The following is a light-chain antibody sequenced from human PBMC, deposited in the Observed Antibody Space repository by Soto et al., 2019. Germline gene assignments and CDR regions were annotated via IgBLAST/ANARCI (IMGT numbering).Light chain of an antibody. CDR3: QQYYSYWT. CDR2: DAS. V-gene: IGKV1-5*01. J-gene: IGKJ1*01. Sequence: DIHMTQSPSSLSASVGDRVTITCRASQTINSWLACYQQKPGKAPKLLIYDASSLENGVPPRFSGSTSGTEFTLTITSLQPDDSATYYCQQYYSYWTFGQGTKVDIK. CDR1: QTINSW.